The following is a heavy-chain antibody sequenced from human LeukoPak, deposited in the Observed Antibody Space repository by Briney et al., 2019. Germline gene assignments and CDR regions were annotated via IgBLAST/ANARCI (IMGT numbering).Heavy chain of an antibody. D-gene: IGHD3-3*01. CDR3: ARAKYYDFWSAYYPDY. CDR2: IKQDGSEK. V-gene: IGHV3-7*01. Sequence: GGSLRLSCAVSGFTFSSYWMSWVRQAPGKGLEWVANIKQDGSEKYYVDSARGRFTISRDNAKNSLYLQMNSLRAADTAVYYCARAKYYDFWSAYYPDYWGQGTLVTVSS. J-gene: IGHJ4*02. CDR1: GFTFSSYW.